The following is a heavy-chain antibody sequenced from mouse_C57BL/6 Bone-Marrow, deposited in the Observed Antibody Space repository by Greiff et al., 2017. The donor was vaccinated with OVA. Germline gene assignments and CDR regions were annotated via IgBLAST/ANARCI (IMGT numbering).Heavy chain of an antibody. CDR3: VKARVPYGNYEVSYAMDY. D-gene: IGHD2-1*01. CDR2: IRNKANGYTT. V-gene: IGHV7-4*01. CDR1: GFTFTDYY. J-gene: IGHJ4*01. Sequence: EVKLMESGGGLVQPGASLRLSCAASGFTFTDYYMSWVRQPPGKAPEWLALIRNKANGYTTEYTASVKGRFTISRDNSQNILYLQMNTLRAEDSATYYCVKARVPYGNYEVSYAMDYWGQGTSVTVSS.